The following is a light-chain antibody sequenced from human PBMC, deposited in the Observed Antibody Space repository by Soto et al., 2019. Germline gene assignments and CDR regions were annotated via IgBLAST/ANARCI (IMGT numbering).Light chain of an antibody. J-gene: IGLJ7*01. CDR3: LLSYSGAAV. CDR2: DTE. Sequence: QAVVTQEPSLTVSPGGTVTLTCGSSTGAVTSGNFPYWFQQKPGQGTRILIYDTEKRHSWTPALFSGSLLGDKAALTLSGAQPEDEADYYCLLSYSGAAVFGGGTQLTVL. V-gene: IGLV7-46*01. CDR1: TGAVTSGNF.